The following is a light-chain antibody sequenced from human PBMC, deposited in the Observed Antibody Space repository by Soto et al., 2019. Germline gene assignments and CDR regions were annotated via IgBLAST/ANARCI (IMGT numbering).Light chain of an antibody. V-gene: IGLV2-14*01. J-gene: IGLJ1*01. CDR2: DVS. CDR3: SSYTSSSTLPYV. CDR1: SSDVGGYNY. Sequence: QSVLTQPASVSGSPGQSITISCTGTSSDVGGYNYVSWYQQHPGKAPKLMIYDVSNRPSGVSNRFSGSKSGNTASLTISGLQAEDEADYYCSSYTSSSTLPYVFGTGPRSPS.